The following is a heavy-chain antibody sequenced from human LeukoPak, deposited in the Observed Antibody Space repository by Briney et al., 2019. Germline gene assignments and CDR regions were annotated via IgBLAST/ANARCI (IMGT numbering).Heavy chain of an antibody. D-gene: IGHD2-2*02. Sequence: PSETLSLTCTVSGGSISSYSYYWGWIRQPPGKGLEWIGSFYYSGYTYYNPSLKSRVTISVDTSKNQFSLKLSSVTAADTAVYYCARGRNKYQLLYRNWFDPWGQGTLVTVSS. V-gene: IGHV4-39*01. CDR2: FYYSGYT. CDR1: GGSISSYSYY. CDR3: ARGRNKYQLLYRNWFDP. J-gene: IGHJ5*02.